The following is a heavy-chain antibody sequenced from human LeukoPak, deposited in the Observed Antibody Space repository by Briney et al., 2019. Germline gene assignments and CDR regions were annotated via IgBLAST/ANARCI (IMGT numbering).Heavy chain of an antibody. CDR1: GFTFSNYE. J-gene: IGHJ4*02. V-gene: IGHV3-48*03. CDR2: ISSSGSTV. Sequence: GGSLRLSCAASGFTFSNYEMNWVRQAPGKGLEWVSYISSSGSTVYYADSAKGRFTISRDNAKNSLYLQMNSLRAEDTAVYYCARYRSPLDYWGQGTLVTVSS. CDR3: ARYRSPLDY. D-gene: IGHD3-16*02.